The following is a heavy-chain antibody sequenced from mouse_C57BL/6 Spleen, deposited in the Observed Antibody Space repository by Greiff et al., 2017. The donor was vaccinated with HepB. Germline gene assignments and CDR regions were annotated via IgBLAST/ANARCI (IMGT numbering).Heavy chain of an antibody. V-gene: IGHV1-62-2*01. CDR1: GYTFTEYT. CDR2: FYPGSGSI. J-gene: IGHJ3*01. Sequence: LVKPGASVKLSCKASGYTFTEYTIHWVKQRSGQGLEWIGWFYPGSGSIKYNEKFKDKATLTADKSSSTVYMELSRLTSEDSAVYFCARHEDYYGSSPAWFAYWGQGTLVTVSA. CDR3: ARHEDYYGSSPAWFAY. D-gene: IGHD1-1*01.